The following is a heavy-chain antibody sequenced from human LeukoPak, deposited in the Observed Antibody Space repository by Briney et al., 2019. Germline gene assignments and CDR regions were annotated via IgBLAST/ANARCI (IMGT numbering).Heavy chain of an antibody. J-gene: IGHJ4*02. Sequence: PGGSLRLSCAASGFTFSSYSMNWVRQAPGKGLEWVSSISSSSSYIYYADSVKGRFTISRDNAKNSLYLQMNSLRAEDTAVYYCARDLGSHYDFWSGYRLAPFDYWGQGTLVTVSS. CDR2: ISSSSSYI. V-gene: IGHV3-21*01. CDR3: ARDLGSHYDFWSGYRLAPFDY. D-gene: IGHD3-3*01. CDR1: GFTFSSYS.